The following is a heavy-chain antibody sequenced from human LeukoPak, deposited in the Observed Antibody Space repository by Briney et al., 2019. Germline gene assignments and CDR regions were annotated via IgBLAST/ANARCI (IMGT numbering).Heavy chain of an antibody. Sequence: GGSLRLSCAASGFTFSSYAMGWVRQAPGKGLEWVSAISGSGGSTYYADSVKGRFTISRDNSKNTLYLQMNSLRAEDTAVYYCAKGGYKSMDFDYWGQGTLVTVSS. J-gene: IGHJ4*02. CDR3: AKGGYKSMDFDY. CDR2: ISGSGGST. V-gene: IGHV3-23*01. D-gene: IGHD5-24*01. CDR1: GFTFSSYA.